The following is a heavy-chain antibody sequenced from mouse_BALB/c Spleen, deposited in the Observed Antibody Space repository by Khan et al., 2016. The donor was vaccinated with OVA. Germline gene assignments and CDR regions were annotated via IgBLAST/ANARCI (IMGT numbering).Heavy chain of an antibody. CDR3: VSGGFAY. CDR2: ISSVADSI. J-gene: IGHJ3*01. CDR1: GFTFTDYG. V-gene: IGHV5-15*02. Sequence: EVELVESGGGLVQPGASRKLSCAASGFTFTDYGMAWVRQTPGKRPEWIAFISSVADSINYADTVTGRFTISIDKANNTLYLQMSSLRSDDTAMCYCVSGGFAYWGQGTLDTVSA.